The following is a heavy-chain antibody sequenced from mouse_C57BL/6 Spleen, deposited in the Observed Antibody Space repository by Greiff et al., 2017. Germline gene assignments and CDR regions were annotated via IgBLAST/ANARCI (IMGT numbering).Heavy chain of an antibody. CDR3: ARYGNYFDY. D-gene: IGHD2-1*01. Sequence: VQLQESGAELVKPGASVKMSCKASGYTFTSYWITWVKQRPGQGLEWIGDIYPGSGSTNYNEKFKSKATLTVDTSSSTAYMQLSSLTSEDSAVYYRARYGNYFDYWGQGTTLTVSS. V-gene: IGHV1-55*01. J-gene: IGHJ2*01. CDR1: GYTFTSYW. CDR2: IYPGSGST.